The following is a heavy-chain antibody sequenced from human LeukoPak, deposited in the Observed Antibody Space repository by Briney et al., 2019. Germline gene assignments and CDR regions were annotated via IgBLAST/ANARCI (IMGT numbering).Heavy chain of an antibody. CDR2: IIPIFGTA. CDR3: ARGAVPAAIRAYYYYYYMDV. J-gene: IGHJ6*03. CDR1: GGTFSSYA. D-gene: IGHD2-2*02. V-gene: IGHV1-69*05. Sequence: SVKVSCKASGGTFSSYAISWVRQAPGQGLEWMGGIIPIFGTANYAQKFQGRVTITTDESTSTAYMELSSLRSEDTAVYYCARGAVPAAIRAYYYYYYMDVWGKGTTVTVSS.